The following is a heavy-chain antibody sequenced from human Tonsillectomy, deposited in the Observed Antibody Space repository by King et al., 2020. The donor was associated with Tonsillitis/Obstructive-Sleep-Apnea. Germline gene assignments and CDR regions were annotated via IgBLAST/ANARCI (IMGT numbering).Heavy chain of an antibody. V-gene: IGHV3-30*04. D-gene: IGHD6-6*01. CDR3: ARDLGYSSSSGGFDY. Sequence: VQLVQSGGGVVQPGQSLRLSCAASGFTFRNYIMHWVRQAPGKGLEWVAVIPYDGSNKYYADSVKGRFTISRDNSKNTLYLQMNSLRAEDTAVYYCARDLGYSSSSGGFDYWGQGPLVTVSS. CDR1: GFTFRNYI. CDR2: IPYDGSNK. J-gene: IGHJ4*02.